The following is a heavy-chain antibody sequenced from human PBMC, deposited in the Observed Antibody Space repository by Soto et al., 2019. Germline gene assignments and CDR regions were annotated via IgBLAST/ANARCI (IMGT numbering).Heavy chain of an antibody. D-gene: IGHD3-22*01. CDR1: GGSISSGGYS. V-gene: IGHV4-30-2*01. J-gene: IGHJ5*02. CDR2: IYHSGST. CDR3: ARVGYYYDSSAVNWFDP. Sequence: PSETLSLTCAVSGGSISSGGYSWSWIRQPPGKGLEWIGYIYHSGSTYYNPSLKSRVTISVDRSKNQFSLKLSSVTAADTAVYYCARVGYYYDSSAVNWFDPWGQGTLVTVSS.